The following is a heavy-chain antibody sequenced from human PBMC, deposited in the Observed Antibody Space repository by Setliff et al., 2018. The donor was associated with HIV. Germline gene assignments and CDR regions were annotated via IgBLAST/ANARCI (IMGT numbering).Heavy chain of an antibody. D-gene: IGHD3-22*01. V-gene: IGHV4-31*03. CDR1: GFSISSDGFY. CDR3: TRRDNSVSGHYTDHAFDI. J-gene: IGHJ3*02. CDR2: IFGSGIT. Sequence: SETLSLTCTLSGFSISSDGFYWNWIRQRPGKGLEWIGYIFGSGITYYNPSLKSRLRISIDTPANQFSVELSSVTAADTAVYYCTRRDNSVSGHYTDHAFDIWGQGTLVTVSS.